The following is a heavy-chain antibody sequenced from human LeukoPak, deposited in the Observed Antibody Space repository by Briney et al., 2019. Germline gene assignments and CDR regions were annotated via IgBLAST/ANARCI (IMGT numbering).Heavy chain of an antibody. CDR2: FDPEDGET. D-gene: IGHD2-8*02. V-gene: IGHV1-24*01. Sequence: ASVKVSCKVSGYTLTELSMHRVRQAPGKGLEWMGGFDPEDGETIYAQKFQGRVTMTEDTSTDTAYMELCSLRSEDTAVYYCASMGRYCTGGVCYAPYYFDYWGQGTLVTVSS. J-gene: IGHJ4*02. CDR3: ASMGRYCTGGVCYAPYYFDY. CDR1: GYTLTELS.